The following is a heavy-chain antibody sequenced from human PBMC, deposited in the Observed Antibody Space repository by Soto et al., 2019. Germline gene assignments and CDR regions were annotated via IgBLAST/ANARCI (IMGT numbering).Heavy chain of an antibody. CDR2: IFSNDEE. D-gene: IGHD1-26*01. V-gene: IGHV2-26*01. CDR1: GFSLSNAKMG. Sequence: QVTLKESGPVLVKPTETLTLTCAVSGFSLSNAKMGVSWIRQPPGKALEWLAHIFSNDEESYSTSLKSRLTISKDTYKSQVVLTMTDMDPVDTATYYCARKGDTYYYAMDVWGHGITVTVSS. J-gene: IGHJ6*02. CDR3: ARKGDTYYYAMDV.